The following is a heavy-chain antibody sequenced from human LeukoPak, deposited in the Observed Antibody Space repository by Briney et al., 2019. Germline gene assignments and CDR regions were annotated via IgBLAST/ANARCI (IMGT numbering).Heavy chain of an antibody. CDR1: GYTFTSYD. J-gene: IGHJ6*03. CDR3: AREGRSHPYYYYMDV. Sequence: ASVKVSCKASGYTFTSYDINWVRQDTGQGLEWMGWMNPNSGNTGYAQKFQGRVTITRNTSISTAYMELSSLRSEDTAVYYCAREGRSHPYYYYMDVWGKGTTVTVSS. V-gene: IGHV1-8*03. D-gene: IGHD3-3*01. CDR2: MNPNSGNT.